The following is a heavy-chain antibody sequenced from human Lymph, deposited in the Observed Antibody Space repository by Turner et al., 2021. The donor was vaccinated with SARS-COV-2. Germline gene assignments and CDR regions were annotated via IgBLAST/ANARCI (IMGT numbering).Heavy chain of an antibody. CDR1: CFTFSYYW. V-gene: IGHV3-7*01. D-gene: IGHD1-26*01. CDR2: IKQDGSEK. J-gene: IGHJ4*02. Sequence: EVQLVESGGGVVQPGGSLRLSCAASCFTFSYYWIRWVRQAPGKGLEWVANIKQDGSEKYYVDSVKGRFTISRDNAKNSLFLQMNSLRAEDTAVYYCARMGSSSWYFDYWGQGTLVTVSS. CDR3: ARMGSSSWYFDY.